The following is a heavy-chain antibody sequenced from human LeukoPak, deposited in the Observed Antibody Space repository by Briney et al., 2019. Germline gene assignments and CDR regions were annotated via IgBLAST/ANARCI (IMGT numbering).Heavy chain of an antibody. J-gene: IGHJ4*02. CDR1: GGSFSGYY. Sequence: PSETLSLTCAVYGGSFSGYYWSWIRQPPGKGLEWIGEINHSGSTNYNPSLKSRVTISVDTSKNQFSLKLSSVTAADTAVYYCARDGDYAFGDWGQGTLVTVSS. CDR2: INHSGST. CDR3: ARDGDYAFGD. V-gene: IGHV4-34*01. D-gene: IGHD4-17*01.